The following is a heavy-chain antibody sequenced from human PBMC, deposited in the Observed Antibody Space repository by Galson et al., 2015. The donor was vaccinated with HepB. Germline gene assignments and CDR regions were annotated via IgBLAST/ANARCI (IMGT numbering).Heavy chain of an antibody. J-gene: IGHJ4*02. Sequence: QSGAEVKKPGESLRISCKGSGYSFTKSWITWVRQVPGKGLEWMGRIDPSSAYTNYSPSFQGHVTISIERSTSTAYLQWRSLKASDTAVYFCARHSDSSGYPYFDYWGQGTLVTVSS. V-gene: IGHV5-10-1*01. CDR2: IDPSSAYT. CDR1: GYSFTKSW. D-gene: IGHD3-22*01. CDR3: ARHSDSSGYPYFDY.